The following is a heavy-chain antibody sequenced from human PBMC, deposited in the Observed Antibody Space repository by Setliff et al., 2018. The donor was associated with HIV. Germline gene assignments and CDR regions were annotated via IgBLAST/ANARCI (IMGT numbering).Heavy chain of an antibody. V-gene: IGHV3-66*02. Sequence: GGSLRLSCAASGFTVSSNYMSWVRKAPGKGLGWVSVIYSGGSTYYADSVKGRFTISRDNSKNTLYLQMNSLRAEDTAVYYCGRGGMATRHYYYYYIDVWGKGTTVTVSS. J-gene: IGHJ6*03. CDR1: GFTVSSNY. D-gene: IGHD5-12*01. CDR2: IYSGGST. CDR3: GRGGMATRHYYYYYIDV.